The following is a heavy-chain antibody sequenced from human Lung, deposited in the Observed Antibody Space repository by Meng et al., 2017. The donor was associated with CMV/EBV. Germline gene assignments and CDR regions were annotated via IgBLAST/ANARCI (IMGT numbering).Heavy chain of an antibody. CDR2: LYYNGSP. V-gene: IGHV4-59*01. CDR1: GGSISTSY. Sequence: SETLSLTCSVSGGSISTSYWTWIRQPPGKGLEYIGYLYYNGSPNHNPSLKSRVTISIDTSKKQFSLKLTSVTAADTAVYYCARMNNFSGAFDVWGQGTVVTVSS. D-gene: IGHD3-10*01. J-gene: IGHJ3*01. CDR3: ARMNNFSGAFDV.